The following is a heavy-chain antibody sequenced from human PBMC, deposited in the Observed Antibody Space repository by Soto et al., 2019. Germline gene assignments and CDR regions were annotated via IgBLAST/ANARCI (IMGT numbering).Heavy chain of an antibody. Sequence: EVQLVESGGGLVPPGGSLRLSCSASGFSVSSNYMSWVRQAPGKGLQWVSLVYSGGSTNYAHSVKDRFIISRDNSKNTQSLQLYGPSAVVTLVYYSARNYDFMSAYYALETWGKWTEVTVYS. CDR1: GFSVSSNY. CDR3: ARNYDFMSAYYALET. V-gene: IGHV3-66*01. CDR2: VYSGGST. D-gene: IGHD3-3*01. J-gene: IGHJ3*02.